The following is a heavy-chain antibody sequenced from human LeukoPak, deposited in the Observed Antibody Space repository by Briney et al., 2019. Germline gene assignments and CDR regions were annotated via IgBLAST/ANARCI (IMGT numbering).Heavy chain of an antibody. J-gene: IGHJ4*02. CDR2: ISGSGGST. V-gene: IGHV3-23*01. CDR3: AKDRCSGGTCLYYFDY. Sequence: GGSLRLSCAASGFTFSSYAMSWVRQAPGKGLEWVSAISGSGGSTYYADSVKGRFTISRDNSKSTLYLQMNSLRAEDTAVYYCAKDRCSGGTCLYYFDYWGQGTLVTVSS. CDR1: GFTFSSYA. D-gene: IGHD2-15*01.